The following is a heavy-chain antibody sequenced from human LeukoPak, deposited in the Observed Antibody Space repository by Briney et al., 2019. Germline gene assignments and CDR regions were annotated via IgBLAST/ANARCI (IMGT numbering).Heavy chain of an antibody. Sequence: SETLSLTCTVSGGSVSSDNYYWSWIRQPPGKGLELIGYIYSSGSTNYNPSLKSRVTISVDTSKNQFSLKLTSVTAADTAVYSCARIPNFYVSGTSYRYYIDYWGRGTLVTVSS. J-gene: IGHJ4*02. CDR2: IYSSGST. CDR1: GGSVSSDNYY. V-gene: IGHV4-61*01. D-gene: IGHD3-10*01. CDR3: ARIPNFYVSGTSYRYYIDY.